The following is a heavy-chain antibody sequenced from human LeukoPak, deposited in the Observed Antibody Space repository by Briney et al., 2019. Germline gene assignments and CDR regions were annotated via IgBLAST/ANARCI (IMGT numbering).Heavy chain of an antibody. Sequence: GGSLRLSCAASGFTVSSNYMSWVRQAPGKGLECVSVIYSGGSTYYADSVKGRFTISRDNSKNTLFLQMNSLRAEDTALYYCARDGSWYEIGDNWGQGTLVTVSS. V-gene: IGHV3-66*01. CDR3: ARDGSWYEIGDN. CDR1: GFTVSSNY. D-gene: IGHD6-13*01. CDR2: IYSGGST. J-gene: IGHJ4*02.